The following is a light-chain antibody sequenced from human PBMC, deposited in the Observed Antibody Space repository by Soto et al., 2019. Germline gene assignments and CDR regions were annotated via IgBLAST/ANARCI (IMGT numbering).Light chain of an antibody. J-gene: IGLJ2*01. CDR2: EVN. CDR3: SSYAGTNIGVV. V-gene: IGLV2-8*01. CDR1: SSDVGAYNY. Sequence: QSVLTQPPSASGSPGQSVAISCTGTSSDVGAYNYVAWYQQHPGKAPRLMIYEVNKRPSGVPDRFSGSKSGNTASLTVSGLQAEDEAVYHRSSYAGTNIGVVFGGGTKLTVL.